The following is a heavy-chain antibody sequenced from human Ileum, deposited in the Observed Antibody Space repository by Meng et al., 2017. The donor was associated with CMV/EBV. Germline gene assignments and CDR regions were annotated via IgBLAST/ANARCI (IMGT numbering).Heavy chain of an antibody. CDR1: GYTFTYPY. CDR2: ITIYNGNT. Sequence: QVGQVGSELKKTGSSCKVSCKASGYTFTYPYLHWVRQAPGQALEWMGWITIYNGNTHYAQRFQDRLTITWHNSLHTAYMELNSLTSRDTGVYFCVRSSLYGDPYFFDSWGQGTLVTVSS. J-gene: IGHJ5*01. V-gene: IGHV1-45*02. D-gene: IGHD2-21*01. CDR3: VRSSLYGDPYFFDS.